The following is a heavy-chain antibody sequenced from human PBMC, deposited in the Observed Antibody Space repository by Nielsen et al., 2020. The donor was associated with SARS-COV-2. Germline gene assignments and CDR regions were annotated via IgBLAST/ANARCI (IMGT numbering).Heavy chain of an antibody. V-gene: IGHV3-21*01. J-gene: IGHJ6*03. CDR1: GFTFSSYS. Sequence: GGSLRLSCAASGFTFSSYSMNWVRQAPGKGLEWVSSISSSSSYIYYADSVKGRFTISRDNAKNSLYLQMNSLRAEDTAVYYCARTSILTGPHYYYYMDVWGKGTTVTVSS. D-gene: IGHD3-9*01. CDR2: ISSSSSYI. CDR3: ARTSILTGPHYYYYMDV.